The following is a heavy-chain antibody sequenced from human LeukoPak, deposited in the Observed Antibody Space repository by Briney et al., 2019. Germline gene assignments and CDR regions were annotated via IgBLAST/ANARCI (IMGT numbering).Heavy chain of an antibody. J-gene: IGHJ5*02. Sequence: SVKVSCKASGGTFSSYAISWVRQAPGQGLEWMGGIIPIFGTANYARKFQGRVTITADKSTSTAYMELSSLRSEDTAVYYCASGYCSSTSCYGGFDPWGQGTLVTVSS. D-gene: IGHD2-2*01. V-gene: IGHV1-69*06. CDR1: GGTFSSYA. CDR2: IIPIFGTA. CDR3: ASGYCSSTSCYGGFDP.